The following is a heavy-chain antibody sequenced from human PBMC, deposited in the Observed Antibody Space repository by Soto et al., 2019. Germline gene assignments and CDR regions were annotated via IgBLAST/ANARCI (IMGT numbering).Heavy chain of an antibody. CDR2: ITGSGRDT. CDR3: AKNGLANSPSALDS. J-gene: IGHJ4*02. CDR1: GFTFRNNV. Sequence: HPGGSLRLSCAASGFTFRNNVLSWVRQAPGKGLDWVSGITGSGRDTYYADSVKGRFTISRDNSKNMVFLQMNSLRAEDTALYYCAKNGLANSPSALDSWGPVTLFTASS. D-gene: IGHD2-8*01. V-gene: IGHV3-23*01.